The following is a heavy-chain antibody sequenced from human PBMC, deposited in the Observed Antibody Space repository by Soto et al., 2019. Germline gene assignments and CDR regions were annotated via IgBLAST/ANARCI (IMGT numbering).Heavy chain of an antibody. Sequence: ASVKVSCKASGYTLTSYYLHWVRQAPGQGPEWMGIINPSGGITNDAQKFQDRVTMTSDTSTSTVYMELSSLRSEDTAVYYCANSLSTTRSYYYNDIYARGDGTTFTVPS. CDR3: ANSLSTTRSYYYNDIYA. V-gene: IGHV1-46*01. J-gene: IGHJ6*04. D-gene: IGHD2-2*01. CDR2: INPSGGIT. CDR1: GYTLTSYY.